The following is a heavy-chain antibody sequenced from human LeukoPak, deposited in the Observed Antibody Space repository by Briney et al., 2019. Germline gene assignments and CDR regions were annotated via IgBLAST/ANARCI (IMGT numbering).Heavy chain of an antibody. J-gene: IGHJ4*02. V-gene: IGHV3-48*03. Sequence: GGSLRLSCAASGFTFSGFEMNRVRQAPGKGLEWVSFISDSGTATYYADSVKGRFTISRDNSKNSLYLQMNSLRAEDTAVYFCARTLDYWGQGTLVTVSS. CDR1: GFTFSGFE. CDR2: ISDSGTAT. CDR3: ARTLDY.